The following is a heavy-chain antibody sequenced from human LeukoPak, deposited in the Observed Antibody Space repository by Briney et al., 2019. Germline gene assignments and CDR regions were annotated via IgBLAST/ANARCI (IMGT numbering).Heavy chain of an antibody. J-gene: IGHJ6*03. D-gene: IGHD1-26*01. Sequence: ASVKVSCKASGYTFTSYGISWVRQAPGQGLEWMGWISAYNGNTNYAQKLQGRVTMTTDTSTSTAYMELRSLRSDDTAVYYCARRVGATTNYYYYYMDVWGKGTTVTVSS. CDR1: GYTFTSYG. CDR2: ISAYNGNT. CDR3: ARRVGATTNYYYYYMDV. V-gene: IGHV1-18*01.